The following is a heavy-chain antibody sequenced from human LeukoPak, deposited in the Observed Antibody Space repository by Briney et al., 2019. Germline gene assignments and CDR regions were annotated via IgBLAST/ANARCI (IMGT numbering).Heavy chain of an antibody. CDR3: AKFTQWELLRSGAFDY. V-gene: IGHV3-21*04. CDR2: ISSSSSYI. D-gene: IGHD1-26*01. Sequence: GGSLRLSCAASGFTFSSYSMNWVRQAPGKGLEWVSSISSSSSYIYYADSVKGRFTISRDNAKNSLYLQMNSLRAEDTALYYCAKFTQWELLRSGAFDYWGQGTLVTVSS. CDR1: GFTFSSYS. J-gene: IGHJ4*02.